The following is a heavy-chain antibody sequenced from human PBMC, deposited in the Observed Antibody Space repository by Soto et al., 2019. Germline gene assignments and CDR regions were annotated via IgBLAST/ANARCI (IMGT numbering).Heavy chain of an antibody. CDR2: IYYSGST. Sequence: PSETLSLTCTVSGGSISSYYWSWIRQPPGKGLEWIGYIYYSGSTNYNPSLKSRVTISVETSKNQFSMTLTSVTAADTAVYYCVRGNTHFDSWGQGTLVTVSS. J-gene: IGHJ4*02. CDR3: VRGNTHFDS. CDR1: GGSISSYY. V-gene: IGHV4-59*12.